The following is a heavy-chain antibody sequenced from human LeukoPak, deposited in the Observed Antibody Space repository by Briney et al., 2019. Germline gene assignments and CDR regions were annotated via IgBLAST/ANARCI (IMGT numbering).Heavy chain of an antibody. D-gene: IGHD6-19*01. CDR2: IYYRGST. J-gene: IGHJ5*02. CDR1: GGSISSYY. Sequence: SETLSLTCTVSGGSISSYYWSWIRQPPGKGLEWIGYIYYRGSTNYNPSLKSRVTISVDTSKNQFSLKLSSVTAADTAVYYCARQGLLGGYSSGWYPNWFDPWGQGTLVTVSS. CDR3: ARQGLLGGYSSGWYPNWFDP. V-gene: IGHV4-59*08.